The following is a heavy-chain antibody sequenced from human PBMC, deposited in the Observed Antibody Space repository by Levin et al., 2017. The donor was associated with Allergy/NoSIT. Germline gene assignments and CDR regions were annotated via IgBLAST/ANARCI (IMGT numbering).Heavy chain of an antibody. Sequence: GESLKISCAASGFTFSSYSMNWVRQAPGKGLEWVSSISSSSSHIYYADSVKGRFTISRDNAKNSLYLQMNSLRAEDTAVYYCARQESGFDYWGQGTLVTVSS. CDR3: ARQESGFDY. CDR1: GFTFSSYS. D-gene: IGHD3-10*01. V-gene: IGHV3-21*01. CDR2: ISSSSSHI. J-gene: IGHJ4*02.